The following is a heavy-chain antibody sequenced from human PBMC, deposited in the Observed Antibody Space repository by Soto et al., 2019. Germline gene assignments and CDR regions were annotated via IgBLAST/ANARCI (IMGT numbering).Heavy chain of an antibody. V-gene: IGHV3-23*01. J-gene: IGHJ4*02. CDR1: GFTFSSYA. CDR2: ISGSGGST. Sequence: GGSLRLSCAASGFTFSSYAMSWVRQAPGKGLEWVSAISGSGGSTYYADSVKGRFTISRDNSRDTLFLQMNSLRAEDTAVYYCAKVKAVAATQAAVASEFDYWGQGTLVTVSS. D-gene: IGHD2-15*01. CDR3: AKVKAVAATQAAVASEFDY.